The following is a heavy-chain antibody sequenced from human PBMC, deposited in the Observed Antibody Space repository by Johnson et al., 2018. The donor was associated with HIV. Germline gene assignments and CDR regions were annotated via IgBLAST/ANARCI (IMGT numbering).Heavy chain of an antibody. CDR1: GFTFSDHY. D-gene: IGHD3-16*02. V-gene: IGHV3-72*01. CDR2: TRNQANSYTT. J-gene: IGHJ3*01. CDR3: ARDFGLGELSYGTVDAFDF. Sequence: VQLVESGGGLVQPGGSLRLSCAASGFTFSDHYMDWVRQAPGKGLEWVGRTRNQANSYTTEYAASVKGRFTISRDDSKNSLYMQMNNLTTEGTAVYSCARDFGLGELSYGTVDAFDFWGPGTLVTVSS.